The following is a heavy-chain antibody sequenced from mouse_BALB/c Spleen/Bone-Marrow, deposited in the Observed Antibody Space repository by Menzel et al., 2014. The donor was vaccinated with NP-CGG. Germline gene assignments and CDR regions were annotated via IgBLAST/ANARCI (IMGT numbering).Heavy chain of an antibody. J-gene: IGHJ1*01. V-gene: IGHV1-39*01. CDR3: ASYGYDYWYFDV. D-gene: IGHD2-2*01. CDR1: GYSFTGYN. Sequence: EVQLQQSGPELEKPGASVKISCKASGYSFTGYNMNWVKQSIGKSLEWIGNIDPXYGGTSYNQKFKGKATLTVDKSSSTAYMQLKSLTSEDSAIYYCASYGYDYWYFDVWGAGTTVTVSS. CDR2: IDPXYGGT.